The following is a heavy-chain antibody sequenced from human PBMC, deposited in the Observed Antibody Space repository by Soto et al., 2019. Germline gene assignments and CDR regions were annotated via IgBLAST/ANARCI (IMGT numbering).Heavy chain of an antibody. CDR1: GYTFTGYY. Sequence: ASVKVSCKASGYTFTGYYMHWVRQAPGQGLEWMGWINPNSGGTNYAQNFQGRVTMTRDTSISTAYMELYTLTSDDTAMYYCAREGSSSSKYFQHWGQGTPVTVSS. D-gene: IGHD6-6*01. V-gene: IGHV1-2*02. CDR3: AREGSSSSKYFQH. CDR2: INPNSGGT. J-gene: IGHJ1*01.